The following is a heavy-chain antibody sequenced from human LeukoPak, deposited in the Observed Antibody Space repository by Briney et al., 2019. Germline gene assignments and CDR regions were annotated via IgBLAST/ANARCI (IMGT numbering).Heavy chain of an antibody. CDR1: GFTFSKYA. Sequence: GGSLRLSCAASGFTFSKYAMHWVRQAPGKGLEWVAVIFFDGSNRHYVDSVKGRFTISRENSRNTMYLQMNSLRAEDTAVYYCARDRREYSSPPRYRDVWGEGTTVTVSS. CDR2: IFFDGSNR. D-gene: IGHD6-6*01. CDR3: ARDRREYSSPPRYRDV. V-gene: IGHV3-30*01. J-gene: IGHJ6*03.